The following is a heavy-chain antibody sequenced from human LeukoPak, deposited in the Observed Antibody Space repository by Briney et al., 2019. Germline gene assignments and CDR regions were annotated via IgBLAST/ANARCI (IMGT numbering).Heavy chain of an antibody. J-gene: IGHJ4*02. CDR3: ARIEYSGYDFRGGADY. CDR2: IYYTGST. V-gene: IGHV4-59*01. Sequence: SETLSLTCTVSGGSISSYYWSWIRQPPGKGLEWIGYIYYTGSTNYNPSLKSRVTISVDTSKNQFSLRLSSVTAADTAVYYCARIEYSGYDFRGGADYWGQGALVTVSS. CDR1: GGSISSYY. D-gene: IGHD5-12*01.